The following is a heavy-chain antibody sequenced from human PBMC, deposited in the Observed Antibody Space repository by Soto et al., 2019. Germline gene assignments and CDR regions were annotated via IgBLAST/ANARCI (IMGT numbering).Heavy chain of an antibody. J-gene: IGHJ4*02. CDR1: GGSVRSGSYY. CDR3: ARVEDYGDYFDY. Sequence: QVQLQESGPGLVKPSETLSLTCTVSGGSVRSGSYYWSWIRQPPGKGLEWIGYIYYSGTTNYNPSLKSRVTISVDTSKNQFSLKLSSVTAADTAVYYCARVEDYGDYFDYRGQGTLVTVSS. D-gene: IGHD4-17*01. V-gene: IGHV4-61*01. CDR2: IYYSGTT.